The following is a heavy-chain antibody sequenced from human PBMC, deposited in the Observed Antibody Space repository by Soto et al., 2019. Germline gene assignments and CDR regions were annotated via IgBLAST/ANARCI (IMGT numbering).Heavy chain of an antibody. CDR3: ARTLRRGPPFDD. D-gene: IGHD3-10*01. V-gene: IGHV4-30-4*01. CDR2: IYYSGST. Sequence: PSETLSLTCTVSGGSISSYDYYWSWIRQPPGKGLECIGYIYYSGSTYYNPSLKSRVTISVDTSKNQFSLKLSSVTAADTAVYYCARTLRRGPPFDDWGQGTLVTVSS. J-gene: IGHJ4*02. CDR1: GGSISSYDYY.